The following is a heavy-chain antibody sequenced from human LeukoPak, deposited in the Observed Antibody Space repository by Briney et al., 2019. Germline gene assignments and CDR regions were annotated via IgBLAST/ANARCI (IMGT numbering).Heavy chain of an antibody. D-gene: IGHD5-24*01. CDR1: GFTFSTYW. J-gene: IGHJ4*02. CDR3: TRSLATKY. CDR2: INTDGSGT. Sequence: GSLRLSCAASGFTFSTYWMHWVRQAPGKGLVWVSHINTDGSGTSYADSVKGRFTISRDNAKNTLYLQMNSLRGEDSAVYYCTRSLATKYWGQGTLVTVSS. V-gene: IGHV3-74*01.